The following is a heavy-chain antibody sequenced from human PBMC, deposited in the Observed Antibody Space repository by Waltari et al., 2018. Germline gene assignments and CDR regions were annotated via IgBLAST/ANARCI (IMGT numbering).Heavy chain of an antibody. V-gene: IGHV1-69*09. J-gene: IGHJ4*02. D-gene: IGHD5-18*01. CDR3: ATEDTAMALDY. CDR1: GGTFSGYG. Sequence: QVQLVQSGAEVGKPGSTVRVSGKASGGTFSGYGTRWGRQAPGQGLEWMGRIIPILGIANYAQKFQGRVTITADKSTSTAYMELSSLRSEDTAVYYCATEDTAMALDYWGQGTLVTVSS. CDR2: IIPILGIA.